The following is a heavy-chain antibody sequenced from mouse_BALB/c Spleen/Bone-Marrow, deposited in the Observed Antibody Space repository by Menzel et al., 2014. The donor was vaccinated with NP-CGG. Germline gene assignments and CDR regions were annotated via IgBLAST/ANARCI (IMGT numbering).Heavy chain of an antibody. D-gene: IGHD1-2*01. CDR1: GYSITGGYF. CDR2: ISYDGSN. V-gene: IGHV3-6*02. J-gene: IGHJ3*01. CDR3: ARAGVRREAWFAY. Sequence: VQLQQSGPGLVKPSQSLPLTCSVTGYSITGGYFWNWVRQFPGNKLEWMGYISYDGSNNYNPSLKNRISITRDTSKNQFFLKLNSVTTEDTATYHCARAGVRREAWFAYWGQGTLVTVSA.